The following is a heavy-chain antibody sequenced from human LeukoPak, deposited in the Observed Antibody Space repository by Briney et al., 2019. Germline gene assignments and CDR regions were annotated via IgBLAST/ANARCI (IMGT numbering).Heavy chain of an antibody. J-gene: IGHJ6*03. CDR1: GFTFSDYY. D-gene: IGHD3-3*01. V-gene: IGHV3-11*04. CDR2: ISSSGSTI. Sequence: SGGSLRLSCAASGFTFSDYYMSWIRQAPGKGLEWVSYISSSGSTIYYADSVKGRFTISRDNAKNSLYLQMNSLRAEDTAVYYCARGMGSGYPPRYYYYMDVWGKGTTVTVSS. CDR3: ARGMGSGYPPRYYYYMDV.